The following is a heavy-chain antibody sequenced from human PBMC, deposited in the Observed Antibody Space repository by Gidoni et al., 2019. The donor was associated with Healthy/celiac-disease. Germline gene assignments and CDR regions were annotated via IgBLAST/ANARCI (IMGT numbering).Heavy chain of an antibody. V-gene: IGHV4-59*01. CDR3: ARELYGDYACGMDV. J-gene: IGHJ6*02. CDR2: IYYSGST. CDR1: GGSISSYY. Sequence: QVQLQESGPGLVKPSETLSLTCPVSGGSISSYYWSWIRQPPGKGLEWIGYIYYSGSTNYNPSLKSRVTISVDTSKNQFSLKLSSVTAADTAVYYCARELYGDYACGMDVWGQGTTVTVSS. D-gene: IGHD4-17*01.